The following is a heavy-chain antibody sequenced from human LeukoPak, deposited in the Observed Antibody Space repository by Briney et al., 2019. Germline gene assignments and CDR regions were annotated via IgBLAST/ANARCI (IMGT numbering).Heavy chain of an antibody. CDR1: GFTFSSYW. Sequence: GGSLRLSCAASGFTFSSYWMHWVRQAPGKGLVWVSRINSDGSSTSYADSVKGRFTIPRDNAKNTLYLQMNSLRAEDTAVYYCARDLVVASARYYYYYYGMDVWGQGTTVTVSS. CDR2: INSDGSST. CDR3: ARDLVVASARYYYYYYGMDV. V-gene: IGHV3-74*01. D-gene: IGHD2-2*01. J-gene: IGHJ6*02.